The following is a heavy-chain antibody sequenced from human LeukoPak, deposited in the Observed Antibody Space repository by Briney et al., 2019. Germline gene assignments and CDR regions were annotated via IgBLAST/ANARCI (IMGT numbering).Heavy chain of an antibody. CDR2: MQSTGNS. V-gene: IGHV4-59*01. D-gene: IGHD3-16*01. CDR1: GDSINTYH. CDR3: ARDKQHSYGRYFDH. J-gene: IGHJ4*02. Sequence: SETLSLTCSVSGDSINTYHWNWIRKPPGKGLEWIGYMQSTGNSKYNPSLRSRVNMFVDTSKNQAALILSSVTAADTAVYYCARDKQHSYGRYFDHWGQGALVTVSS.